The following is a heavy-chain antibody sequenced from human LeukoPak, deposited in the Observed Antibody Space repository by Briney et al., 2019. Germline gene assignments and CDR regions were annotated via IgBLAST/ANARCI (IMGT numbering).Heavy chain of an antibody. CDR1: GDSISSSSYY. J-gene: IGHJ1*01. V-gene: IGHV4-39*01. CDR2: IYYSGRT. CDR3: ARRRYYDSTGFLD. Sequence: KPSETLSLTCSVSGDSISSSSYYWGWVRQPPGKGLEWIGDIYYSGRTHYDSSLKSRLTIGIDTSKNEFSLTLRSVTATDTAVYYCARRRYYDSTGFLDWGQGTLVSVS. D-gene: IGHD3-22*01.